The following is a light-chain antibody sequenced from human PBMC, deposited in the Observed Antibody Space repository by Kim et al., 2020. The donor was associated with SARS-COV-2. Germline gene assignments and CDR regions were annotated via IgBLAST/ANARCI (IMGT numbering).Light chain of an antibody. V-gene: IGLV3-19*01. CDR1: SLRSYY. CDR2: GKN. Sequence: LGQTVRITCPGDSLRSYYASWYQQKPGQAPVLVIYGKNNRPSGIPDRFSGSSSGNTASLTITGAQAEDEADYYCNSRDSSGNHLYVFGTGTKVTVL. J-gene: IGLJ1*01. CDR3: NSRDSSGNHLYV.